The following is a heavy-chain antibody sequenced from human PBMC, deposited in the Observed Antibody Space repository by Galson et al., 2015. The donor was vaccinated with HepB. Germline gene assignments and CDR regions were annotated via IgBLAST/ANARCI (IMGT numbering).Heavy chain of an antibody. CDR2: IKQDGSEK. CDR3: AREIRSQVGSFHFYHCYMDV. J-gene: IGHJ6*03. D-gene: IGHD1-26*01. Sequence: SLRLSCAASGLTFPSSWMSWVRQAPGTGLEWVANIKQDGSEKYYVDSVKGRFTISRDNAKNSLYLQMNSLRAEDTAVYYCAREIRSQVGSFHFYHCYMDVWGKGTTVTVSS. V-gene: IGHV3-7*01. CDR1: GLTFPSSW.